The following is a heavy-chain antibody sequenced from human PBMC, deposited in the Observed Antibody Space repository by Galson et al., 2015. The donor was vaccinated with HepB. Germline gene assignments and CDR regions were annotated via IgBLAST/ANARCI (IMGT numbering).Heavy chain of an antibody. CDR3: ARAVGGYYGMDV. CDR1: GYIFINYG. V-gene: IGHV1-69*13. CDR2: IIPIFGTA. Sequence: SVKVSCKASGYIFINYGISWVRQAPGQGLEWMGVIIPIFGTANYAQKFQGRVTITADESTSTAYMELSSLRSEDTAVYYCARAVGGYYGMDVWGQGTTVTVSS. D-gene: IGHD3-16*01. J-gene: IGHJ6*02.